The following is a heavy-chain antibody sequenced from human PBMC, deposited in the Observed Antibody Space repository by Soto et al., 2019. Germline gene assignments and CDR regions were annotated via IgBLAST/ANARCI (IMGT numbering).Heavy chain of an antibody. Sequence: QVQLVQSGAEVKKPGSSVKVSCKASGGTFSSYTISWVRQAPGQGLEWMGRIIPILGIANYAQKFQGRVTITADKSTSTAYMELSSMRSEDTAVYYCAGTFANQPVPPSEGGGAFDIWGQGTMVTVSS. J-gene: IGHJ3*02. D-gene: IGHD2-2*01. CDR1: GGTFSSYT. CDR3: AGTFANQPVPPSEGGGAFDI. CDR2: IIPILGIA. V-gene: IGHV1-69*02.